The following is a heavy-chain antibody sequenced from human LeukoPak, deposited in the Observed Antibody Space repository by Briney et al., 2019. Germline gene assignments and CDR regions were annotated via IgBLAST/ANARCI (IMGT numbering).Heavy chain of an antibody. CDR2: INPNSGGT. D-gene: IGHD6-13*01. J-gene: IGHJ4*02. V-gene: IGHV1-2*02. Sequence: ASVKVSCKASGYTFTGYYMHWVRQAPGQGLEWMGWINPNSGGTNYAQKFQGRVTMTRDTSISTAYMELSRLRSDDTAVYYCARVRSSCWYEAYYFDYWGQGILVTVSS. CDR1: GYTFTGYY. CDR3: ARVRSSCWYEAYYFDY.